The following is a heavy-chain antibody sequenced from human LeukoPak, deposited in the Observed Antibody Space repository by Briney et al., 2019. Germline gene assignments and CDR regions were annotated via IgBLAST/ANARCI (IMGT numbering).Heavy chain of an antibody. V-gene: IGHV1-18*01. D-gene: IGHD6-13*01. CDR3: ARSPNAAAAGSGPGDY. CDR1: GYTFTSYG. J-gene: IGHJ4*02. Sequence: ASVKVSCKASGYTFTSYGISWVRQAPGQGLEWMGWIGAYNGNTNYAQKLQGRVAMTTDTSTSTAYMELRSLRSDDTAVYYCARSPNAAAAGSGPGDYWGQGTLVTVSS. CDR2: IGAYNGNT.